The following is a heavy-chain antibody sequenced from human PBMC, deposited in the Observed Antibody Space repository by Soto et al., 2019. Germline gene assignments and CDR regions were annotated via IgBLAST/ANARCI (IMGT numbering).Heavy chain of an antibody. CDR2: INPNSGDT. CDR3: ARIKIYYQSSGPFDY. J-gene: IGHJ4*02. Sequence: ASEKASSATSEYTLHGASMHWVGQAPGQGLEWMGWINPNSGDTNYAQKFQGRVTMTRDTSITTTYMALSGLRSDDTAVYYCARIKIYYQSSGPFDYWGQGTLVTVSS. D-gene: IGHD6-19*01. V-gene: IGHV1-2*02. CDR1: EYTLHGAS.